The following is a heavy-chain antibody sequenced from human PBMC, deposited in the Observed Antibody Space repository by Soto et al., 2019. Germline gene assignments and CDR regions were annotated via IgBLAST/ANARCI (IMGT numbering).Heavy chain of an antibody. V-gene: IGHV3-33*01. J-gene: IGHJ4*02. CDR2: IWNDGSDK. CDR3: ARDLRLSRGGYDLEQSPAY. D-gene: IGHD5-12*01. CDR1: GFIFSSYG. Sequence: QVQLVESGGGVVQPGRSLRLSCAASGFIFSSYGMHWVRQAPGKGLEWVAVIWNDGSDKYYGDSVKGRFTISRDNSKNMLYLQIDSLRAEDTALYYCARDLRLSRGGYDLEQSPAYWGRGTLVTVSS.